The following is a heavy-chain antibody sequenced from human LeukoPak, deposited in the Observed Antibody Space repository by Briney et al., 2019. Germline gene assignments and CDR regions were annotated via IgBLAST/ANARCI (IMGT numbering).Heavy chain of an antibody. CDR3: VRDLYMASPSPDY. J-gene: IGHJ4*02. CDR2: MSPHSGDT. Sequence: GASVKVSCKASGYTFTGYYMRWVRQAPGQGPEWMGWMSPHSGDTNYAQKFRGRVTMTRDTSITTAYMELTSLTSDDTAVYYCVRDLYMASPSPDYWGRGTLVTVSS. D-gene: IGHD4-11*01. CDR1: GYTFTGYY. V-gene: IGHV1-2*02.